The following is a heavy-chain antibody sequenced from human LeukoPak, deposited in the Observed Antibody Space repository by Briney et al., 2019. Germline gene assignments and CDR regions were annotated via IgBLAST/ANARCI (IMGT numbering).Heavy chain of an antibody. V-gene: IGHV3-23*01. CDR3: AKGGVSNWSHGYFDY. Sequence: GGSLRLSCAASGFTFSSYAMSWVRQAPGKGLEWVSAISGSGGSTYYADSVKGRFTISRDNSKNTLFLQMNSLRAEDTAVYYCAKGGVSNWSHGYFDYWGQGTLVTVSS. CDR1: GFTFSSYA. D-gene: IGHD1-20*01. CDR2: ISGSGGST. J-gene: IGHJ4*02.